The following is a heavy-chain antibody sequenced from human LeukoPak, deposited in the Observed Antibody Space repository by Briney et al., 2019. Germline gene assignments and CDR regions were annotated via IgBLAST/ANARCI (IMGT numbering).Heavy chain of an antibody. J-gene: IGHJ5*02. CDR2: INHSGST. V-gene: IGHV4-34*01. CDR3: ARAGSSWYDNWFDP. Sequence: PSETLSLTCAVYGGSFSGYYWSWIRQPPGKGLEWIGEINHSGSTNYNPSLKSRVTISVDTSKNQFSLKLSSVTAADTAVYYCARAGSSWYDNWFDPWGQGTLVTVSS. CDR1: GGSFSGYY. D-gene: IGHD6-13*01.